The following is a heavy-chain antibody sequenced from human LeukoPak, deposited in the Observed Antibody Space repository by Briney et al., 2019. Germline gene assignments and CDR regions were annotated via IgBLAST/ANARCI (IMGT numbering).Heavy chain of an antibody. V-gene: IGHV4-30-4*08. Sequence: PSRTLSLTCTVSGGSISSGDYYWSCLPQPPGKGLASIGYNYYSGSTYYNPSLKSRVTISVDTSKNQCSLRLSSVTAADTAVYYCARVRGVTDWFDPWGKGTLVTVSS. CDR1: GGSISSGDYY. J-gene: IGHJ5*02. CDR3: ARVRGVTDWFDP. D-gene: IGHD2-21*02. CDR2: NYYSGST.